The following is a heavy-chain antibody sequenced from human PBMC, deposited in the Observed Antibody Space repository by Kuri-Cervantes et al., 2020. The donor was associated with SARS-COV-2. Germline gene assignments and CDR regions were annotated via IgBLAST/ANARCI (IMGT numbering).Heavy chain of an antibody. V-gene: IGHV3-30-3*01. CDR1: GFTFSSYA. CDR3: ARGWDAFDI. CDR2: ISYDGSNK. J-gene: IGHJ3*02. Sequence: GGSLRLSCATSGFTFSSYAMHWVRQAPGKGLEWVAVISYDGSNKYYADSVKGRFTISRDNSKNTLYLQMNSLRAEDTAAYYCARGWDAFDIWGQGTMVTVSS. D-gene: IGHD5-24*01.